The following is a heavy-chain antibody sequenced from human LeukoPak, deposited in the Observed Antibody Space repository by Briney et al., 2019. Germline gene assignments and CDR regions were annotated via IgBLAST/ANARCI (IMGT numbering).Heavy chain of an antibody. V-gene: IGHV5-51*01. CDR1: GYSLTSYW. CDR2: IYPGDSDT. Sequence: GESLKISCKGSGYSLTSYWIGWVRQMPGKGLEWMGIIYPGDSDTRYSPSFQGQVTISADKSISTAYLQWSSLKASDTAMYYCARHATPKRWPHPYDYWGQGTLVTVSS. D-gene: IGHD5-24*01. J-gene: IGHJ4*02. CDR3: ARHATPKRWPHPYDY.